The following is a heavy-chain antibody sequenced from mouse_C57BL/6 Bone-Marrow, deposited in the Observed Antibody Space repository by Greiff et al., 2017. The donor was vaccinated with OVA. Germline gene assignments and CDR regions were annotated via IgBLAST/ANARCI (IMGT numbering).Heavy chain of an antibody. J-gene: IGHJ1*03. CDR1: GFTFSDYG. CDR3: ARRELWLGWYFDV. Sequence: EVKLMESGGGLVKPGGSLKLSCAASGFTFSDYGMHWVRQAPEKGLEWVAYISSGSSTIYYADTMKGRFTISRDNAQNTLFLQMTSLRSEDTAMYYCARRELWLGWYFDVWGTGTAVTVSS. D-gene: IGHD2-2*01. CDR2: ISSGSSTI. V-gene: IGHV5-17*01.